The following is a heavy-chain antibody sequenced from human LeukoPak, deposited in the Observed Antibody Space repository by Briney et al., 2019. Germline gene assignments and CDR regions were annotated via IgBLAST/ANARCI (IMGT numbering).Heavy chain of an antibody. V-gene: IGHV4-38-2*02. D-gene: IGHD2-15*01. Sequence: SETLSLTCTVSGYSISSGYYWGWIRQPPGKGLEWIGSIYHSGSTYYNPSLKSRVSILVDTSKNQFSLKLSSVTAADTAVYYCARVNCSGGSCYSTRGAFDIWGQGTMVTVSS. CDR1: GYSISSGYY. J-gene: IGHJ3*02. CDR3: ARVNCSGGSCYSTRGAFDI. CDR2: IYHSGST.